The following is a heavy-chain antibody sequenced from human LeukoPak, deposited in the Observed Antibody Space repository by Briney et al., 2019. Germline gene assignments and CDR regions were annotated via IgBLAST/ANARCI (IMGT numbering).Heavy chain of an antibody. J-gene: IGHJ4*02. CDR1: GFTFDDYA. CDR2: ISWSSGNI. Sequence: GRSLRLSCAASGFTFDDYAMHWVRQPPGKGLEWVSGISWSSGNIVYADSVKGRFTISRDNAKNSLYLQMNSLRAEDTAIYYCATYRQVLLPFESWGQGTLVTVSS. CDR3: ATYRQVLLPFES. V-gene: IGHV3-9*01. D-gene: IGHD2-8*02.